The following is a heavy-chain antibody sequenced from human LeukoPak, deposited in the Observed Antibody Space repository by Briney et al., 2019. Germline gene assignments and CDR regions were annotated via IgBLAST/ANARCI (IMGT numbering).Heavy chain of an antibody. CDR2: IIPIFGTA. V-gene: IGHV1-69*05. J-gene: IGHJ4*02. CDR1: GGTFSSYA. D-gene: IGHD4/OR15-4a*01. CDR3: ARNLLTTYYFDY. Sequence: SVKVSCKASGGTFSSYAISWVRQAPGQGLEWMGGIIPIFGTASYAQKFQGRVTITTDESTSTAYMELSSLRSEDTAVYYCARNLLTTYYFDYWGQGTLVTVSS.